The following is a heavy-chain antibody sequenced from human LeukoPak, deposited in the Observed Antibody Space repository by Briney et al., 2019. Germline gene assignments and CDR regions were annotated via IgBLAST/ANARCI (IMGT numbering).Heavy chain of an antibody. V-gene: IGHV4-59*08. CDR2: IYNSETT. Sequence: SETLSLTCTVSGGSITGNYWSWSRQPPGKGLEWIGYIYNSETTNYNPSLKRRVTISIDTSKNQFSLKLSSVTAADTAVYYCARHDGDWGQGILVTVSS. J-gene: IGHJ4*02. D-gene: IGHD4-17*01. CDR3: ARHDGD. CDR1: GGSITGNY.